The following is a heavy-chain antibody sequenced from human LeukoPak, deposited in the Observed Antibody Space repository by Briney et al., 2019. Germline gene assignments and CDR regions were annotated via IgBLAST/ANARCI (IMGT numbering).Heavy chain of an antibody. Sequence: GVSLRLSCAASGFTVSSNYMTWVRQAPGKGLEWVSVIYSGGSTYYADSVKGRFTISRDNSKNTLYLQMNSLRAEDTAVYYCASGITGANNWFDPWGQGTLVTVSS. CDR2: IYSGGST. J-gene: IGHJ5*02. D-gene: IGHD1-20*01. CDR1: GFTVSSNY. CDR3: ASGITGANNWFDP. V-gene: IGHV3-66*02.